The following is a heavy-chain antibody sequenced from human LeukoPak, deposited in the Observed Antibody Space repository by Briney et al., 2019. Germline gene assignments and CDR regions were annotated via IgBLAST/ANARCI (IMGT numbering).Heavy chain of an antibody. CDR2: INSAGSGT. D-gene: IGHD3-16*02. CDR3: ARDFMITFGGVIANYYYGMDV. J-gene: IGHJ6*02. CDR1: GFTFNKYW. Sequence: GGSLRLSCAASGFTFNKYWMHWVRHAPGKGLVWVARINSAGSGTGYAVSVKGRFTISRDNAKNSLYLQMNSLGAEDTAVYYCARDFMITFGGVIANYYYGMDVWGQGATVTVSS. V-gene: IGHV3-74*01.